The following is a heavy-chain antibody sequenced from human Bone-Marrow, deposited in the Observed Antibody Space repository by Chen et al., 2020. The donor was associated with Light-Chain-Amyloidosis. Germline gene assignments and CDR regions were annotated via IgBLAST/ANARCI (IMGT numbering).Heavy chain of an antibody. CDR1: GFAFSSYG. Sequence: QVNLVESGGGVVQPGGSLRLSCAASGFAFSSYGMHWVRQAPGKGLEWVALIRYDGSNKFYSDSVKGRFAISRDNSKNTLYLQMNSLRAEDTAVYYCTRRNCSSTSCFSDFWGQGTLVSVSS. J-gene: IGHJ4*02. D-gene: IGHD2-2*01. V-gene: IGHV3-30*02. CDR2: IRYDGSNK. CDR3: TRRNCSSTSCFSDF.